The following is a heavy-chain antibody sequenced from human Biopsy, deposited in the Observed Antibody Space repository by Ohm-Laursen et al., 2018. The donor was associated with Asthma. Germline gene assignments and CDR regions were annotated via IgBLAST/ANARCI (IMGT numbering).Heavy chain of an antibody. CDR2: ISKDASTQ. J-gene: IGHJ3*02. Sequence: SLRLSCAASGFSFSNYAIHWVRQAPGKGLEWVGVISKDASTQDYADSVKGRFTIARDNSKNTLDLQMNSLREEDTAVYYCVRDGTDDAFDIWGQGTVVSVSS. V-gene: IGHV3-30*03. CDR3: VRDGTDDAFDI. CDR1: GFSFSNYA. D-gene: IGHD1-1*01.